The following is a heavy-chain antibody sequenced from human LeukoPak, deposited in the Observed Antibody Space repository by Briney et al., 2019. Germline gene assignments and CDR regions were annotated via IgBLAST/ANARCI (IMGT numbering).Heavy chain of an antibody. CDR3: AGGYCSGGSCYYPFDY. CDR2: IYYSGST. V-gene: IGHV4-31*03. J-gene: IGHJ4*02. Sequence: SETLSLTCTVSGGSISNGDHYWSWIRQHPGKGLEWIGHIYYSGSTYYNPSFKSRGIISVETSKNQFSLKLSSVTAADTAVYYCAGGYCSGGSCYYPFDYWGQGTLVTVSS. CDR1: GGSISNGDHY. D-gene: IGHD2-15*01.